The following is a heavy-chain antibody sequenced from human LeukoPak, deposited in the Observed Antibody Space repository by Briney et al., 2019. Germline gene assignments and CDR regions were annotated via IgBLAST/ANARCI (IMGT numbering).Heavy chain of an antibody. CDR2: INHSGST. CDR1: GGSFSGYY. J-gene: IGHJ4*02. CDR3: ARGYSLDY. D-gene: IGHD4-11*01. V-gene: IGHV4-34*01. Sequence: SETLSLTCAVYGGSFSGYYWSWIRQPPGKGLEWIGEINHSGSTNYNPSLKSRVTISVDTSKNQFSLKLSSVTAADTAVYYCARGYSLDYWGQGTLVTVSS.